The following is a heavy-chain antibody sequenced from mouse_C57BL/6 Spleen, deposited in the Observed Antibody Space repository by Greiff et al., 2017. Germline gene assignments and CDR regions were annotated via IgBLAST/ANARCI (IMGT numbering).Heavy chain of an antibody. CDR2: ISGGGGNT. D-gene: IGHD1-1*01. J-gene: IGHJ3*01. Sequence: EVKLVESGGGLVKPGGSLKLSCAASGFTFSSYTMSWVRQTPEKRLEWVATISGGGGNTYYPDSVKGRFTISRDNAKNTLYLQMSSLRSEDTALYYCARLLLGWFAYWGQGTLVTVSA. V-gene: IGHV5-9*01. CDR1: GFTFSSYT. CDR3: ARLLLGWFAY.